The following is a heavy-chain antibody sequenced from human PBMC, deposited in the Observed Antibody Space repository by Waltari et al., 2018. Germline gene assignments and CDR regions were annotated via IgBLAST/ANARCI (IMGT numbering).Heavy chain of an antibody. Sequence: QITLKESGPTLVKPTQTLTLTCTFSGFSLSTSGVGVAWIRQPPGKALEWLALIFWNDDKRYSPSLKSRLIITKDTSKNQVVLTMTNMDPLDTATYFCARMGRLRLGELSPHFDYWGQGILVTVSA. D-gene: IGHD3-16*02. J-gene: IGHJ4*02. V-gene: IGHV2-5*01. CDR3: ARMGRLRLGELSPHFDY. CDR2: IFWNDDK. CDR1: GFSLSTSGVG.